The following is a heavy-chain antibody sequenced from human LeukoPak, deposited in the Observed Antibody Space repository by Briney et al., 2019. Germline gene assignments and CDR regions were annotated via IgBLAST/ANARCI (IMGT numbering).Heavy chain of an antibody. D-gene: IGHD3-3*01. CDR1: GFTFSSYW. J-gene: IGHJ4*02. CDR2: IRKDGNEK. CDR3: TRVSGRYDVSGY. V-gene: IGHV3-7*03. Sequence: PGGSLRLSCAASGFTFSSYWMSWVRQAPGKGLEWVANIRKDGNEKFYVDSVEGRFTISRDNAKNSLYLQMNTLRADDTAVYYCTRVSGRYDVSGYWGQGTLVTVSS.